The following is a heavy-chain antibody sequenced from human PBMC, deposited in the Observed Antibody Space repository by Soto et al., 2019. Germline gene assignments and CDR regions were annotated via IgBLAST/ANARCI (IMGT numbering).Heavy chain of an antibody. D-gene: IGHD1-1*01. J-gene: IGHJ5*02. CDR1: GGSISSGGYY. V-gene: IGHV4-30-4*08. CDR3: ARETTPGWFDP. CDR2: IYYSGST. Sequence: SETLSLTCTVSGGSISSGGYYWTWIRQPPGKGLEWIGYIYYSGSTYYNPSLKSRVTISVDTSKNQFSLKLSSVTAADTAVYYCARETTPGWFDPWGQGTLVTVSS.